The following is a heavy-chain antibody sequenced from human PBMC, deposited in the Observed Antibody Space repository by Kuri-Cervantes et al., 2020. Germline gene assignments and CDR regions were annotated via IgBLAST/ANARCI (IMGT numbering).Heavy chain of an antibody. V-gene: IGHV3-30*03. Sequence: LSLTCAASGFTFSRSGIHWVRQAPGKGLEWVAVISYDGSNKYYADSVKGRFTISRDNSKNTLYLQMNSLRAEDTAVYYCARGGGSKWFDYWGQGTLVTVSS. J-gene: IGHJ4*02. CDR3: ARGGGSKWFDY. CDR2: ISYDGSNK. D-gene: IGHD1-26*01. CDR1: GFTFSRSG.